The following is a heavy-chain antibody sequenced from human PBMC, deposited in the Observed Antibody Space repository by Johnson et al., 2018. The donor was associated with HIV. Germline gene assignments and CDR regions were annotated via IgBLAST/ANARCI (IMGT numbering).Heavy chain of an antibody. V-gene: IGHV3-15*01. CDR1: GFTFINAW. CDR3: TTGYSGSYLGAFDI. D-gene: IGHD1-26*01. CDR2: IKSKTDGGTT. J-gene: IGHJ3*02. Sequence: EQLVESGGGLVKPGGSLRLSCAASGFTFINAWMNWVRQAPGKGLEWVGRIKSKTDGGTTDYAAPVTGRFTISRDDSKNTLYLQMNSLKTEDTAVYYCTTGYSGSYLGAFDIWGQGTMVTVSS.